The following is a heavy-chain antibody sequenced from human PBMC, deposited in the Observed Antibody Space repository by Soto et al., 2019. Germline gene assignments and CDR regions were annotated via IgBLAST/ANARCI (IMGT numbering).Heavy chain of an antibody. Sequence: RLSCAASGFTFSSYAMSWVRQAPGKGLEWVSSISGSGSSTDYADSVKGRFTISRDNSKNMLYLQMNSLRAEDTAVYYCAKSTTLYSLDGTMHFDYWGQGTLVTVSS. CDR3: AKSTTLYSLDGTMHFDY. D-gene: IGHD1-7*01. J-gene: IGHJ4*02. CDR2: ISGSGSST. CDR1: GFTFSSYA. V-gene: IGHV3-23*01.